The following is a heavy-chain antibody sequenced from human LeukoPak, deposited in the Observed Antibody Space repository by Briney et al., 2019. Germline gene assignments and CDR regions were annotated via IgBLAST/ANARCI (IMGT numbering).Heavy chain of an antibody. J-gene: IGHJ4*02. Sequence: SETLSLTCTVSGVSMSAYQWSWVRQSPEKGLEWIGCINTKGETSYNPSLKSRVTASVDTSKSQFSLRLTSVTAADTAVYYCATSNDAKIAPFDHWGQGAPVTVSS. V-gene: IGHV4-4*09. CDR2: INTKGET. CDR1: GVSMSAYQ. CDR3: ATSNDAKIAPFDH. D-gene: IGHD2-21*01.